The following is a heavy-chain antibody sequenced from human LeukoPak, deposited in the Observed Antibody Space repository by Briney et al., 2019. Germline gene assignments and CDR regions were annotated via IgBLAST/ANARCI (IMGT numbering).Heavy chain of an antibody. Sequence: PGGSLRLSCAASRFTFSNYEMHWVRQAPGKGLEWVAVMWYDESKEYSGDSVKGRFTISRDKSKNTLYLQMNSLRAEDTAVYYCARDPYYGSGKYYYGMDLWGQGTTVTASS. CDR3: ARDPYYGSGKYYYGMDL. D-gene: IGHD3-10*01. V-gene: IGHV3-33*08. J-gene: IGHJ6*02. CDR1: RFTFSNYE. CDR2: MWYDESKE.